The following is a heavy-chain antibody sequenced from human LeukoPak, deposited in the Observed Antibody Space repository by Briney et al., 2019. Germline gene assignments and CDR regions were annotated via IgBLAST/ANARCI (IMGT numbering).Heavy chain of an antibody. D-gene: IGHD3-22*01. J-gene: IGHJ3*02. Sequence: GSLRLSCAASGFTFSSYGINWVRQAPGKGLEWVSSISSSSRYIYYAASVRGRFTISRDNAKNSLYLQMNSLRAEDTAVYYCARDSKRTYYYDNSGYPDAFDIWGQGTMVTVSS. CDR3: ARDSKRTYYYDNSGYPDAFDI. CDR2: ISSSSRYI. V-gene: IGHV3-21*01. CDR1: GFTFSSYG.